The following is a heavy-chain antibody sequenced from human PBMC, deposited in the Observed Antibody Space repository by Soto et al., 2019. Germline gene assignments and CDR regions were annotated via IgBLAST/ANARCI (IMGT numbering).Heavy chain of an antibody. D-gene: IGHD6-13*01. V-gene: IGHV3-33*08. CDR1: GFTFSGYG. CDR2: IWYDGSNK. CDR3: ARGWGIAAAGSAFDI. J-gene: IGHJ3*02. Sequence: GGSLRLSCAASGFTFSGYGMHWVRQAPGKGLEWVAVIWYDGSNKYYADSVKGRFTISRDNSKNTLYLQMNSLRAEDTAVYYCARGWGIAAAGSAFDIWGQGTMVTVSS.